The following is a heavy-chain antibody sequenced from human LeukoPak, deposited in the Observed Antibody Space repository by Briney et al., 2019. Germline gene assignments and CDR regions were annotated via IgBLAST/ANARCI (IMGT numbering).Heavy chain of an antibody. CDR3: ASWIAAAGTLDY. CDR1: GGSISSYY. V-gene: IGHV4-59*01. CDR2: IYYSGST. Sequence: PSGTLSLTCTVSGGSISSYYWSWIRQPPGKGLEWIGYIYYSGSTNYNPSLKSRVTISVDTSKNQFSLKLSSVTAADTAVYYCASWIAAAGTLDYWGQGTLVTVSS. D-gene: IGHD6-13*01. J-gene: IGHJ4*02.